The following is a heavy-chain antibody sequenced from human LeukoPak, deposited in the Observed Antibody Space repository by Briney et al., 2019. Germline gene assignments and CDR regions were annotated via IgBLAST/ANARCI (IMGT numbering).Heavy chain of an antibody. CDR1: GGSISSSNW. J-gene: IGHJ3*02. D-gene: IGHD3-22*01. CDR3: ARSCDSPQNDAFDI. CDR2: SYHSGST. V-gene: IGHV4-4*02. Sequence: SETLSLTCAVSGGSISSSNWWSWVRQPPGKGLEWIVESYHSGSTNYNPSLESRVNISVDKSTPQFSLKLSSVTAADTDVYYCARSCDSPQNDAFDIWGQGTMVTVSS.